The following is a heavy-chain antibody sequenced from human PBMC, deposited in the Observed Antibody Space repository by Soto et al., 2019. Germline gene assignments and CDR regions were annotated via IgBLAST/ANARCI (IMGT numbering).Heavy chain of an antibody. CDR2: STAHNGDT. V-gene: IGHV1-18*01. CDR1: GYFFTNFG. J-gene: IGHJ3*02. Sequence: ASVKVSCKASGYFFTNFGISWLRQAPGQGLEWMGWSTAHNGDTKYAQMFQDRVTMTTETSTSTAYMELSSLRSEDTAVYYCASPKVPLSPPGHDAFDIWGQGTMVTV. CDR3: ASPKVPLSPPGHDAFDI.